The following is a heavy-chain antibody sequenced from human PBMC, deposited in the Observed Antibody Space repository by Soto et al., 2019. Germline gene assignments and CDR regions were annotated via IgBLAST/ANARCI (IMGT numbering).Heavy chain of an antibody. CDR1: GFTFSSYA. D-gene: IGHD3-22*01. CDR3: ARDSVTYDSSGYSN. J-gene: IGHJ4*02. Sequence: GGSLRLSCAASGFTFSSYAMHWVRQAPGKGLEWVAVISYDGSNKYYADSVKGRFTISRDNSKNTLYLQMNSLRAEDTAVYYCARDSVTYDSSGYSNWGQGTLVTVSS. CDR2: ISYDGSNK. V-gene: IGHV3-30-3*01.